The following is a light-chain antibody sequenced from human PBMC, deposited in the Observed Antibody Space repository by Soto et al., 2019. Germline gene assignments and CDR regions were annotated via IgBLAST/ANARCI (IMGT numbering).Light chain of an antibody. J-gene: IGLJ1*01. V-gene: IGLV7-46*01. CDR1: TGAVTSGHY. CDR2: EVS. Sequence: QAVVTQEPSLTVSPGGTVTLTCGSSTGAVTSGHYPYWFQQKPGQAPRTLIYEVSNRPSGVSNRFSGSKSGNTASLTISGLQAEDEADYYCSSYTSISTYVFGTGTKVTVL. CDR3: SSYTSISTYV.